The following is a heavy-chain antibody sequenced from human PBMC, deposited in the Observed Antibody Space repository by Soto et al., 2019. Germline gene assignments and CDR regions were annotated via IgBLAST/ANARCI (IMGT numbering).Heavy chain of an antibody. CDR2: IVVGSGNT. J-gene: IGHJ6*02. Sequence: SVKVSCKASGFTFTSSAVQWVRQARGQSLERKGWIVVGSGNTNYAQKFQERVTITRDMSTSTAYMELSSLRSEDTVVYYCAADRDIVVVPAGTYYYYYGMDVWGQGTTVTVSS. CDR1: GFTFTSSA. CDR3: AADRDIVVVPAGTYYYYYGMDV. D-gene: IGHD2-2*01. V-gene: IGHV1-58*01.